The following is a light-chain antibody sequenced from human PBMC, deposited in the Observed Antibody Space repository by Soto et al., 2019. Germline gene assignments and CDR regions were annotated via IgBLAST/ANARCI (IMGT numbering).Light chain of an antibody. Sequence: QAVVTQEPSLTVSPGGTVTLTCASSTGAVTSGYYPNWFQPKPGQAPRALIYSTNKKHSWTPARFSGSLLGGKAALTLSGVQPEDEAEYYCLLYYGGARVFGGGTQLTVL. J-gene: IGLJ2*01. CDR2: STN. V-gene: IGLV7-43*01. CDR3: LLYYGGARV. CDR1: TGAVTSGYY.